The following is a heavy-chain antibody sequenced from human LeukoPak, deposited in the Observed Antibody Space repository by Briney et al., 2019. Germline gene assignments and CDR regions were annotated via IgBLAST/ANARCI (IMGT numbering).Heavy chain of an antibody. D-gene: IGHD3-9*01. CDR2: ISSSSSYI. J-gene: IGHJ4*02. CDR1: GFTFSSYS. V-gene: IGHV3-21*01. CDR3: ARDSVVSTRYFDWFVVREHSPLFDY. Sequence: GGSLRLSCAASGFTFSSYSMNWVRQAPGKGLEWVSSISSSSSYIYYADSVKGRFTISRDNAKNSLYLQMNSLRAEDTAVYYCARDSVVSTRYFDWFVVREHSPLFDYWGQGTLVTVSS.